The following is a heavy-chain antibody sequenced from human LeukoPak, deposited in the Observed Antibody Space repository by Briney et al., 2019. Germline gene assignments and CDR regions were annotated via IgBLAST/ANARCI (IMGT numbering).Heavy chain of an antibody. J-gene: IGHJ4*02. CDR2: ISYSGNT. Sequence: SETLSLTCTVSGASISSSSYYWDWIRQPPGKGLEWIGSISYSGNTYYNPSLQSRVTISADASKSQFSLKVSSVTAADTAVYYCARGDNYDFWCRLDNWGQGTLVTVSS. CDR1: GASISSSSYY. CDR3: ARGDNYDFWCRLDN. D-gene: IGHD3-3*01. V-gene: IGHV4-39*07.